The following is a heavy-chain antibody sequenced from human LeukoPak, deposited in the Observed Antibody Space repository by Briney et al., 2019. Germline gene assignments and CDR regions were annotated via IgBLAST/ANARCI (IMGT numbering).Heavy chain of an antibody. V-gene: IGHV1-18*01. CDR2: ISAYNGNT. CDR3: ARRISDILTGYYFDY. J-gene: IGHJ4*02. D-gene: IGHD3-9*01. CDR1: GYTFTSYG. Sequence: GASVKVSCKASGYTFTSYGISWVRQAPGQGLEWMGWISAYNGNTNYAQKFQGRVTMTTDTSTSTAYMELRSVRSDDTAVYYCARRISDILTGYYFDYWGQGTLVTVSS.